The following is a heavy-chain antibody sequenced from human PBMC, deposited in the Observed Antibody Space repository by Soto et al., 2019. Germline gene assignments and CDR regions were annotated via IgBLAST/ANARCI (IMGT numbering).Heavy chain of an antibody. CDR2: INPSGGST. D-gene: IGHD2-2*01. V-gene: IGHV1-46*01. J-gene: IGHJ6*01. CDR1: GYTFTSYY. Sequence: QVQLVQSGAEVKKPGASVKVSCKASGYTFTSYYMHWVRQAPGQGLEWMGIINPSGGSTRYAQKYQSRVTMTRDTSTSTGYLQLSSLRSEDTAVYYRERDYCSSTSFHGWRKCMDALGQGTTVTVSS. CDR3: ERDYCSSTSFHGWRKCMDA.